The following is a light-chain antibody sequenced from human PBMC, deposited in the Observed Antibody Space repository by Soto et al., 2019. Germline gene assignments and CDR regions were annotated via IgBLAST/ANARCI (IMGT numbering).Light chain of an antibody. Sequence: AIRMTQSPSSLSASTGDRVTITCRASQGISSYLAWYQQKPGKAPKLLIYAASTLQSGVPSRFSGSGSGTDFTLTISCLQSEDFATYYCQQYYSYPSAYTFGQGTKLEIK. V-gene: IGKV1-8*01. J-gene: IGKJ2*01. CDR2: AAS. CDR1: QGISSY. CDR3: QQYYSYPSAYT.